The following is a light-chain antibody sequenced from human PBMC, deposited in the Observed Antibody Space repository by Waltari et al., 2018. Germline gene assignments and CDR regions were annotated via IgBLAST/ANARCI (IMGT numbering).Light chain of an antibody. J-gene: IGLJ2*01. Sequence: QSALTQPASVSGSPGQSITISCTGSSTDLGSSTLVSWYQHHPDKAPKRLIYEGTARPPGISHLFSGSKSGNTASLTISTLQDEDEADYYCFSYADGRSLVFGGGTKLTVL. V-gene: IGLV2-23*01. CDR3: FSYADGRSLV. CDR1: STDLGSSTL. CDR2: EGT.